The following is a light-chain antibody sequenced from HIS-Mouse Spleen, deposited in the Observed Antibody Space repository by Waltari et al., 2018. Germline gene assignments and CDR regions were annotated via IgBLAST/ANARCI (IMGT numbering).Light chain of an antibody. V-gene: IGLV1-47*01. CDR3: AAWDDSLSGVV. Sequence: QSVLTQPPSASGTPGQRVTISCSGSSSNIGSNYVYWYHQPPGPAPKPLTNRNTQRPSGVPDRFSGSKSGTSASLAISGLRSEDEADYYCAAWDDSLSGVVFGGGTKLTVL. CDR1: SSNIGSNY. CDR2: RNT. J-gene: IGLJ2*01.